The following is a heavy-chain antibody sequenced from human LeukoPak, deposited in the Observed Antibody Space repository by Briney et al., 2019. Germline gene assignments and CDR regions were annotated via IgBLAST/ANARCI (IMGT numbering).Heavy chain of an antibody. CDR2: ISGSGADT. V-gene: IGHV3-23*01. Sequence: TGGSLRLSCAASGFTLSSYATSWVRQAPGKGLEWVSAISGSGADTYYADSVKGRFTISRDASKNTLYLQMSSLRDEDTAVYYCAKQLDSGNYYPTGDDYWGQGTPVTVSS. CDR1: GFTLSSYA. CDR3: AKQLDSGNYYPTGDDY. J-gene: IGHJ4*02. D-gene: IGHD3-10*01.